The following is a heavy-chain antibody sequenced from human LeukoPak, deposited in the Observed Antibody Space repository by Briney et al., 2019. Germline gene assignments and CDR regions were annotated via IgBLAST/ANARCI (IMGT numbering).Heavy chain of an antibody. V-gene: IGHV3-21*01. CDR1: GFTFSSYT. CDR3: ARVAKYYYGSETYYFFEH. D-gene: IGHD3-10*01. CDR2: ISGSSTYI. J-gene: IGHJ4*02. Sequence: GGSLRLSCAASGFTFSSYTMNWVRQTPGKGLEWVSFISGSSTYIYCADSVKGRFTISRDNAKNSLYLQMNSLRVEDTAVYYCARVAKYYYGSETYYFFEHWGQGTPVTASS.